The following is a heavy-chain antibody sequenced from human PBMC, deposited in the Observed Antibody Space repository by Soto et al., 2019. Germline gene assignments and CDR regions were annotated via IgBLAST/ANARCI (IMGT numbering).Heavy chain of an antibody. CDR1: GFTFSNYS. CDR3: ARYPGTIMATIVGSHYFDN. V-gene: IGHV3-21*01. D-gene: IGHD5-12*01. CDR2: ISNTGDYK. Sequence: EVQLVESGGGLVKPGGSLRLSCVVSGFTFSNYSMNWVRQAPGKGLEWVASISNTGDYKYYGDSVKGRFTVSRDSAKKSLYLQMNSLRAEDSAVYFCARYPGTIMATIVGSHYFDNWGLGTLVTVSS. J-gene: IGHJ4*02.